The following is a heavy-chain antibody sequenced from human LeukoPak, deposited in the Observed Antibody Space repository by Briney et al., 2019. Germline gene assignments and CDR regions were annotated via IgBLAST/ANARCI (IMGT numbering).Heavy chain of an antibody. CDR3: AKRGVVIRVILVGFHKEAYYFDS. J-gene: IGHJ4*02. CDR2: ISYDGSNK. Sequence: PGRSLRLSCAASGFTFSSYAMHWVRQAPGKWLEWVAVISYDGSNKYYADSVKGRFTISRDNPKNTLYLQMNSLRAEDTAVYFCAKRGVVIRVILVGFHKEAYYFDSWGQGALVTVSS. V-gene: IGHV3-30*04. D-gene: IGHD3-22*01. CDR1: GFTFSSYA.